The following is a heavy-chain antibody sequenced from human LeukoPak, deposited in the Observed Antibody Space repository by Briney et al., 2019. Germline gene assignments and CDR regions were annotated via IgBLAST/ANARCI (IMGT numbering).Heavy chain of an antibody. D-gene: IGHD5-24*01. CDR1: GYTFTSYD. V-gene: IGHV1-8*01. J-gene: IGHJ4*02. CDR2: MNPNSGNT. CDR3: ARARDGYD. Sequence: ASVRVSCKASGYTFTSYDINWVRQTTGQGLEWMGWMNPNSGNTGYAQRFQGGVTMTRATSISTAYMELISLTSEDTAVYYCARARDGYDWGQGTLVTVSS.